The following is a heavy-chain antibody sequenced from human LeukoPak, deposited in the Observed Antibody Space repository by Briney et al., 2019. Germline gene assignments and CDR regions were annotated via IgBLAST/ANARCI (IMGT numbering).Heavy chain of an antibody. CDR3: ARDPGYDFWSGHYTE. Sequence: ASVKVSCKASGYTFTSYGISWVRQAPGQGLEWMGWISAYNGNTNYAQKLQGRVTMTTDTSTSTAYMELRSLRSDDTAVYYCARDPGYDFWSGHYTEWGQGTLVTVSS. CDR1: GYTFTSYG. J-gene: IGHJ4*02. D-gene: IGHD3-3*01. CDR2: ISAYNGNT. V-gene: IGHV1-18*01.